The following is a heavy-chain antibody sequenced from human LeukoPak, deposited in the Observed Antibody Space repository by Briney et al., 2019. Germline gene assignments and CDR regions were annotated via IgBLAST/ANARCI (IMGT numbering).Heavy chain of an antibody. V-gene: IGHV3-30*18. J-gene: IGHJ4*02. CDR2: ISSDGRNE. CDR3: AKDRTDYYFDY. Sequence: GGSLRLSCAASGLTFSSYGMHWVRQAPGKGLEWVAVISSDGRNEYYADSVKGRFTISRDNSKNTLYLQMSSLRGEDTAVYYCAKDRTDYYFDYWGQGTLVTVSS. CDR1: GLTFSSYG.